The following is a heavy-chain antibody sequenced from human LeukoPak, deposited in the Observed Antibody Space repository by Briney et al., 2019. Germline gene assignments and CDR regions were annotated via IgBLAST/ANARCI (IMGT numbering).Heavy chain of an antibody. Sequence: SETLSLTCTVSGGSLTNYYWSWIRQPPGKGLECIGYMYYSGSTNYNPSLKSRVTISVDTSKNQFSLNLSSVTAADTAVYYCARGGVKWSNDYWGQGALVTVSS. V-gene: IGHV4-59*01. D-gene: IGHD2-15*01. CDR3: ARGGVKWSNDY. CDR1: GGSLTNYY. CDR2: MYYSGST. J-gene: IGHJ4*02.